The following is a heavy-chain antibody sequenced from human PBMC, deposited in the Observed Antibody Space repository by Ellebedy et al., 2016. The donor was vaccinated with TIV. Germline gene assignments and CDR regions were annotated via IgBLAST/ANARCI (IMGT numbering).Heavy chain of an antibody. CDR2: ISSSSSYI. J-gene: IGHJ3*02. CDR3: ARDPGKATSDAFDI. Sequence: GGSLRLSXAASGFTFSSYSMNWVRQAPGKGLEWVSSISSSSSYIYYADSVKGRFTISRDNAKNSLYLQMNSLRAEDTAVYYCARDPGKATSDAFDIWGQGTMVTVSS. D-gene: IGHD5-12*01. V-gene: IGHV3-21*04. CDR1: GFTFSSYS.